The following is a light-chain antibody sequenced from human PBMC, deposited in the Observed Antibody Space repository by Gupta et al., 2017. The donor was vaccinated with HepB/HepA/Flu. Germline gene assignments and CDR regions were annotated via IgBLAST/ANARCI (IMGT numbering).Light chain of an antibody. CDR1: NIGSKS. V-gene: IGLV3-21*03. Sequence: SSVMTQPPSVAGAPGKTARITCGGNNIGSKSVHWYQQKPGLAPVLVVYDDSDRPSGIPERFSVSVSASTAPMTISRVEAGDEADYYCQGWDSSSDHVVFGGGTKLTVL. J-gene: IGLJ3*02. CDR2: DDS. CDR3: QGWDSSSDHVV.